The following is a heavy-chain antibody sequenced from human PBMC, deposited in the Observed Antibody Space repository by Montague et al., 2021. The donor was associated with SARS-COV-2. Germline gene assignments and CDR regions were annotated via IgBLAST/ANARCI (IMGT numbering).Heavy chain of an antibody. D-gene: IGHD1-26*01. Sequence: SLRLSCAASGFTVSRNYMGWVRQAPGKGLAWVSVIFGGGSTNYVYSVKGRFTISRDISQNNLYLQMNSLRAEDMAVYYCAKGGTSYFYAMDVWGQGTTVAVSS. CDR1: GFTVSRNY. V-gene: IGHV3-66*01. CDR2: IFGGGST. J-gene: IGHJ6*02. CDR3: AKGGTSYFYAMDV.